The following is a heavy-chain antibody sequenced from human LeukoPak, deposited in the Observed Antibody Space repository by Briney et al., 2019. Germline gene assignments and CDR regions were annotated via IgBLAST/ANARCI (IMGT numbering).Heavy chain of an antibody. CDR1: GGSISSYY. J-gene: IGHJ4*02. V-gene: IGHV4-4*07. CDR3: ARETIFGVEFDY. Sequence: SETLSLTCTVSGGSISSYYWSWIRQPAGEGLEWIGRIYTSGSTNYNPSLKSRVTMSVDTSKNQFSLKLSSVTAADTAVYYCARETIFGVEFDYWGQGTLVTVSS. CDR2: IYTSGST. D-gene: IGHD3-3*01.